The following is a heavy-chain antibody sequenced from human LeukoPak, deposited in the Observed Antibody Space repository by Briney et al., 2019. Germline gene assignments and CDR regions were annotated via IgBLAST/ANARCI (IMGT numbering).Heavy chain of an antibody. CDR2: TYYRSKWYN. CDR3: AREGSDSYGHDNYFDY. V-gene: IGHV6-1*01. CDR1: GDSVSSNSAA. J-gene: IGHJ4*02. Sequence: KTSQTLSLTCAISGDSVSSNSAAWNWIRQSPSRGLEWLGRTYYRSKWYNDYAVSVKSRITINPDTSKNQFSLQLNSVTPEDTAVYYCAREGSDSYGHDNYFDYWGQGNLVTVSS. D-gene: IGHD5-18*01.